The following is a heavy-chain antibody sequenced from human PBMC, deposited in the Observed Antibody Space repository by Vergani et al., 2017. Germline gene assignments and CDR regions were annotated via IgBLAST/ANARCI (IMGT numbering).Heavy chain of an antibody. V-gene: IGHV4-59*01. CDR2: IYYSGST. D-gene: IGHD2-15*01. Sequence: QVQLQESGPGLVKPSETLSLTCTVSGGSISSYYWSWIRQPPGKGLEWIGYIYYSGSTNYNPSLKSRVTISVDTSKNQFSLKLSSVTAADTAVYYCARNYCSGGSCYSDYYYYMDVWGKGTTVTVSS. CDR3: ARNYCSGGSCYSDYYYYMDV. CDR1: GGSISSYY. J-gene: IGHJ6*03.